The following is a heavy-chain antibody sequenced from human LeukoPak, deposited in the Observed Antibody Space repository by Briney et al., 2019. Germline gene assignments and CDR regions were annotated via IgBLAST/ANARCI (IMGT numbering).Heavy chain of an antibody. CDR3: AKHTYDSSGYLRTDFDY. J-gene: IGHJ4*02. D-gene: IGHD3-22*01. Sequence: GGSLRLSCAASGFTFSSYAMSRVRQAPGKGLEWVSAISGSGGSTYYADSVKGRFTISRDNSKNTLYLQMNSLRAEDTAVYYCAKHTYDSSGYLRTDFDYWGQGTVVTVSS. CDR1: GFTFSSYA. V-gene: IGHV3-23*01. CDR2: ISGSGGST.